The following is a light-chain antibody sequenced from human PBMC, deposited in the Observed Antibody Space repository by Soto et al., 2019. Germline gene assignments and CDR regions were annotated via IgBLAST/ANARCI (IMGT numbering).Light chain of an antibody. CDR2: AAS. V-gene: IGKV1-27*01. Sequence: DIPMTQSPSSLSASVGDRVTITCRASQGISSYLAWYQQAPGNAPKLLIYAASRLQSGVPSRFSGSRSGTDFTLTISSLQPEDAAIYYCQKYDSVPLTFGPGTKVDIK. CDR1: QGISSY. CDR3: QKYDSVPLT. J-gene: IGKJ3*01.